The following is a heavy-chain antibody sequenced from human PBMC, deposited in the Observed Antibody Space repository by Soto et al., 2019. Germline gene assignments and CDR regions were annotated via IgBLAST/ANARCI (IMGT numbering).Heavy chain of an antibody. Sequence: TLSLTCTVSGGAISSGGYYWSWIRQHPGKGLEWIGDIYYSGSTYYNPSLKSRVTISVDTSKNQFSLKLSSVTAADTAVYYCARAEAIFGGVIIDALAISGQGSMVIVS. CDR3: ARAEAIFGGVIIDALAI. CDR1: GGAISSGGYY. CDR2: IYYSGST. V-gene: IGHV4-31*03. J-gene: IGHJ3*02. D-gene: IGHD3-3*01.